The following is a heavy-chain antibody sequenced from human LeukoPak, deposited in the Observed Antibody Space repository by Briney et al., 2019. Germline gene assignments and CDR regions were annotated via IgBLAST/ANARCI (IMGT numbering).Heavy chain of an antibody. J-gene: IGHJ4*02. V-gene: IGHV3-23*01. Sequence: GGSLRLSCAASGFTFSSYGMSWVRQAPGKGLEWVSAISGSGGSTYYADSVKGRFTISRDNSKNTLYLQMNSLRAEDTAVYYCAKAGITMIALEIFDYWGQGTLVTVSS. CDR2: ISGSGGST. D-gene: IGHD3-22*01. CDR3: AKAGITMIALEIFDY. CDR1: GFTFSSYG.